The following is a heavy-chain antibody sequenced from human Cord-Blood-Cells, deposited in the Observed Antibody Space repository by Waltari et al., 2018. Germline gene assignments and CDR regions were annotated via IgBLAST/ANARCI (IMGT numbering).Heavy chain of an antibody. D-gene: IGHD2-2*01. CDR2: IYYSGST. CDR3: ARQGTDIVVVPAAISLG. J-gene: IGHJ4*02. CDR1: GGSISSSRYY. Sequence: QLQLQESGPGLVKPSETLSLTCTVAGGSISSSRYYWGWIRQPPGKGLEWIGSIYYSGSTYYNPSLKSRVTISVDTSKNQFSLKLSSVTAADTAVYYCARQGTDIVVVPAAISLGWGQGTLVTVSS. V-gene: IGHV4-39*01.